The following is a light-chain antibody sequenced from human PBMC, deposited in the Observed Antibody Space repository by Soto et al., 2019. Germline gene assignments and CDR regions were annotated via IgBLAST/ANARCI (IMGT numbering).Light chain of an antibody. CDR3: QQYYSYPFT. CDR1: RGITNY. Sequence: AIRMTQSPSSFSASTGDRVTITCRASRGITNYLAWYQQKPGKAPNLLIYAASTLQSGVPSRFSGSGSGTDFTLTISCLQSEDFATYYCQQYYSYPFTFGGGTKVEIK. CDR2: AAS. J-gene: IGKJ4*01. V-gene: IGKV1-8*01.